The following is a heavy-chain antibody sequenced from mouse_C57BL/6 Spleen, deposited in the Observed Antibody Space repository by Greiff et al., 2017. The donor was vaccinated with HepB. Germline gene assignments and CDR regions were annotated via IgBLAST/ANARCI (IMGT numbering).Heavy chain of an antibody. CDR3: ASYYGIFDY. J-gene: IGHJ2*01. D-gene: IGHD1-1*01. V-gene: IGHV1-26*01. Sequence: VQLQQSGPELVKPGASVKISCKASGYTFTDYYMNWVKQSHGKSLEWIGDINPNNGGTSYNQKFKGKATLTVDKSSSTAYMELRSLTSEDSAVYYCASYYGIFDYWGQGTTLTVSS. CDR2: INPNNGGT. CDR1: GYTFTDYY.